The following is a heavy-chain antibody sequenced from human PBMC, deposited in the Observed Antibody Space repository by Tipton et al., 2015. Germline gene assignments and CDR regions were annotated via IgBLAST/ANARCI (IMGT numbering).Heavy chain of an antibody. CDR3: ARDQSVGGPRYGSAYGVDV. CDR1: GYRFASHY. Sequence: QVQLVQSGAEVKKPGASVKVSCKASGYRFASHYIHWVRRAPRQGLEWMGIINPSGGTTVYAQKFRDRVTMTRDTSTSTVYMELRGLRSEDTAVYYCARDQSVGGPRYGSAYGVDVWGQGTTVTVSS. CDR2: INPSGGTT. D-gene: IGHD2-15*01. J-gene: IGHJ6*02. V-gene: IGHV1-46*01.